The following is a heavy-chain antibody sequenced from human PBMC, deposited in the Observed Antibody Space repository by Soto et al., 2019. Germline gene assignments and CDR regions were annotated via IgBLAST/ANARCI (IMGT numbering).Heavy chain of an antibody. CDR3: ARAPLGTGMDV. J-gene: IGHJ6*02. Sequence: PSETLSLTCTVSGGSFSGYFWTWIRQPPGKGLEWLAEINHSGITNYNPSVESRVSMSVDTSKNKFSLRLYSVTAADTAVYYCARAPLGTGMDVWGQGTTVTVSS. CDR1: GGSFSGYF. CDR2: INHSGIT. V-gene: IGHV4-34*10.